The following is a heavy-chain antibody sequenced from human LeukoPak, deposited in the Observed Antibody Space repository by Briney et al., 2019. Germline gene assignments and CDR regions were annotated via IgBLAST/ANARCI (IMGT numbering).Heavy chain of an antibody. Sequence: SQTLSLTCAISGDSVSSNSAAWNWIRQSPSRGLEWLGRTYYRSKWYNDYAVSVKSRITINPDTSKNQFSLQLNSVTPEDTAVYYCARALLQGYPQRGFRYNWFDPWGQGTLVTVSS. CDR1: GDSVSSNSAA. CDR2: TYYRSKWYN. CDR3: ARALLQGYPQRGFRYNWFDP. D-gene: IGHD6-13*01. V-gene: IGHV6-1*01. J-gene: IGHJ5*02.